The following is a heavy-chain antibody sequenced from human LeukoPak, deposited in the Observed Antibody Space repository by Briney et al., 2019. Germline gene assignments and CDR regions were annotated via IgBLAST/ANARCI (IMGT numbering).Heavy chain of an antibody. CDR1: GFTVSSNY. Sequence: PGGSLRLSCAASGFTVSSNYMSWVRQAPGKGLEWVSVIYSGGSTYYADSVKGRFTISRDNSKNTLYLQMNSLRAEDTAVYYCARLSESSWTFDYWGQGTLVTVSS. CDR3: ARLSESSWTFDY. J-gene: IGHJ4*02. V-gene: IGHV3-53*01. CDR2: IYSGGST. D-gene: IGHD6-13*01.